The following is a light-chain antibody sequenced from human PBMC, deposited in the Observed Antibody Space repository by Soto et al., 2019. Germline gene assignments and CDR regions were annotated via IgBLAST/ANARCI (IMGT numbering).Light chain of an antibody. J-gene: IGKJ1*01. CDR3: QYYGSSST. CDR1: QSVTSNY. CDR2: GAS. V-gene: IGKV3-20*01. Sequence: EIVMTPSPGTLSLSPGERATLSCMASQSVTSNYLAWYQQKPGQAPRLLIYGASTRATGIPDRFSGSGSGTDFTLTISRLEPADFAVYYCQYYGSSSTFGQGTKVAIK.